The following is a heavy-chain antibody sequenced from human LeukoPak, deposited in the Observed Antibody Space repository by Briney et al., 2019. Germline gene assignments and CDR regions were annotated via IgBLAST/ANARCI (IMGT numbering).Heavy chain of an antibody. CDR2: INHSGST. J-gene: IGHJ4*02. D-gene: IGHD1-14*01. V-gene: IGHV4-34*01. CDR3: ASGLNNLDY. CDR1: GGSFSGYY. Sequence: SETLSLTCAVYGGSFSGYYWSWIRQPPGKGLEWIGEINHSGSTNYNPSLKSRVTISVDTSKNQFSLKLSSVTAADTAVYYCASGLNNLDYWGQGTLVTVSS.